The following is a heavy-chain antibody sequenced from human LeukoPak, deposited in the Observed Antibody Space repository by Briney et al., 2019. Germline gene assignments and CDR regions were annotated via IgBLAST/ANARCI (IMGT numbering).Heavy chain of an antibody. CDR2: IYHSGST. CDR1: GGSISSGGYY. D-gene: IGHD3-3*01. CDR3: ARGSPVTIFGVASLNWFDP. V-gene: IGHV4-30-2*01. Sequence: SQTLSLTCTVSGGSISSGGYYWSWIRQPPGKGLEWIGYIYHSGSTYYNPPLKSRVTISVDRSKNQFSLKLSSVTAADTAVYYCARGSPVTIFGVASLNWFDPWGQGTLVTVSS. J-gene: IGHJ5*02.